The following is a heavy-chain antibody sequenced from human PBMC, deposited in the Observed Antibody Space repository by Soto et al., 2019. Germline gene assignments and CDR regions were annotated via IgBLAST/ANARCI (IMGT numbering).Heavy chain of an antibody. CDR1: GYTFTGYY. V-gene: IGHV1-46*01. Sequence: XSVKLSCKASGYTFTGYYMHWVRQAPGQGLEWMGIINPSGGSTSYAQKFQGRVTMTRDTSTSTVYMELSSLRSEDTAVYYCARAVVVPAAIPGYYYYYGMDVWGQGPTVTVSS. CDR2: INPSGGST. D-gene: IGHD2-2*02. CDR3: ARAVVVPAAIPGYYYYYGMDV. J-gene: IGHJ6*02.